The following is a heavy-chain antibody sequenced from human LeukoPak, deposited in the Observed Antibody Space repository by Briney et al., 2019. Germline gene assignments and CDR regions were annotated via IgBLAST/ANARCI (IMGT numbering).Heavy chain of an antibody. CDR3: AGMVTFQTNFDF. D-gene: IGHD2-21*02. J-gene: IGHJ4*02. CDR2: LYTSGNT. CDR1: GGSINSYY. V-gene: IGHV4-4*07. Sequence: SETLSLTCTVSGGSINSYYWSWIRQPAGKGLEWVGRLYTSGNTNYNPSLRSRITMSVDTSKNQFSLELASVTAADTAVYYCAGMVTFQTNFDFWGQGTLVTVSS.